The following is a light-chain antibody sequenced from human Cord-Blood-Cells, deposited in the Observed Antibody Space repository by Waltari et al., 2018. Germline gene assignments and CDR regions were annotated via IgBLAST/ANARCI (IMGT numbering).Light chain of an antibody. CDR2: DVS. J-gene: IGLJ3*02. V-gene: IGLV2-14*01. CDR1: SSDVGGYNY. CDR3: SSYTSSSTWV. Sequence: HSAVTQPASVSGSPRQSITIPRTGSSSDVGGYNYVSWYQQHPGKAPKLMISDVSNRPSWVSNRFSGSKSGNTASLTISELQAEDEADYYCSSYTSSSTWVFGGGTKLTVL.